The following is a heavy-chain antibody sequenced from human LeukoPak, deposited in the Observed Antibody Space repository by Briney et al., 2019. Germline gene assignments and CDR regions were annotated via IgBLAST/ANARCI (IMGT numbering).Heavy chain of an antibody. V-gene: IGHV7-4-1*02. J-gene: IGHJ4*02. CDR2: INTNTGNP. Sequence: ASVKVSCKASGYTFTSYAMNWVRQAPGQGLEWMGWINTNTGNPTYAQGFTGRFVFSLDTSVSTAYLQISSLKAEDTAVYYCAKEGYSSGYYSFDYWGQGTLVTVSS. CDR1: GYTFTSYA. D-gene: IGHD3-22*01. CDR3: AKEGYSSGYYSFDY.